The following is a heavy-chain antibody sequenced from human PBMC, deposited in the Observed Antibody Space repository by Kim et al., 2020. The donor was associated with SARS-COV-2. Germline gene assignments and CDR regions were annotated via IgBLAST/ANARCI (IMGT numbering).Heavy chain of an antibody. Sequence: SETLSLTCAVYGGSFSGYYWSWIRQPPGKGLEWIGEINHSGSTNYNPSLKSRVTISVDTSKNQFSLKLSSVTAADTAVYYCARGICRYYYDSSGYCHWYFDLWGRGTLVTVSS. CDR2: INHSGST. V-gene: IGHV4-34*01. CDR3: ARGICRYYYDSSGYCHWYFDL. D-gene: IGHD3-22*01. J-gene: IGHJ2*01. CDR1: GGSFSGYY.